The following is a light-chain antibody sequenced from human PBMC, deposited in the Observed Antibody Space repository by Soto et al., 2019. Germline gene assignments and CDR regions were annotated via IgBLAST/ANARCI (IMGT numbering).Light chain of an antibody. J-gene: IGKJ1*01. CDR3: QQYNSYSPWT. CDR2: KAS. V-gene: IGKV1-5*03. Sequence: DIQMTQSPSTLPASVGDRFTVTCRASQSISSWLAWYQQKPGKAPKLLIYKASSLESGVPSRFSGSGSGTEFTLTISSLQPDDFATYYCQQYNSYSPWTFGQGTKVDI. CDR1: QSISSW.